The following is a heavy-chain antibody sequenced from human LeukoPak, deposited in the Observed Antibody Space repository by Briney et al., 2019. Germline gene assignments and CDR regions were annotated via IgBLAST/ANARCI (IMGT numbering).Heavy chain of an antibody. J-gene: IGHJ4*02. CDR1: GFTFSSYD. V-gene: IGHV3-30*02. D-gene: IGHD3-10*01. CDR2: IRYDGSRK. Sequence: RGSLRLSCAASGFTFSSYDMNWVRQAPGKGLEWVAFIRYDGSRKYYADSVKGRFTISRDNSKNTLYLQMNSLRAEDTAVYYCAKDGWFGELGYFDYWGQGTLVTVSS. CDR3: AKDGWFGELGYFDY.